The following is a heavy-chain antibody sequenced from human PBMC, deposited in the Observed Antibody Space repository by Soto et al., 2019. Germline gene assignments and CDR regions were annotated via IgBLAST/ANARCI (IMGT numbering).Heavy chain of an antibody. Sequence: QVQLVQSGAEVKKPGSSVKVSCKASGGTFSSYAISWVRQAPGQGLEWMGGIIPIFGTANYAQKFQGRVTITADESTRPAYMELSSLRSEDTAVYYCARGYCSGGSCYVRDYYGMDVWGQGTTVTVSS. CDR2: IIPIFGTA. CDR1: GGTFSSYA. V-gene: IGHV1-69*12. J-gene: IGHJ6*02. D-gene: IGHD2-15*01. CDR3: ARGYCSGGSCYVRDYYGMDV.